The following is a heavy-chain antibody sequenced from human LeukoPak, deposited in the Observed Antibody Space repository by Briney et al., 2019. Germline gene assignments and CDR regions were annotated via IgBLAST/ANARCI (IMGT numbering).Heavy chain of an antibody. D-gene: IGHD3-22*01. CDR2: INPNSGGT. J-gene: IGHJ4*02. CDR3: ARGYYDSSGYYY. Sequence: ASVKVSCKASGYTFTGYYMHWVRQAPGQGLEWMGRINPNSGGTNYAQKFQGRVTMTRDTSISTAYMELSRLRSDETAVYYCARGYYDSSGYYYWGQGTLVTVSS. CDR1: GYTFTGYY. V-gene: IGHV1-2*06.